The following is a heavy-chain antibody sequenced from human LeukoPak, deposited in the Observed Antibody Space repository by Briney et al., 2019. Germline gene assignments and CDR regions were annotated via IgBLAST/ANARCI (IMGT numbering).Heavy chain of an antibody. CDR1: GFTVSSNY. J-gene: IGHJ5*02. D-gene: IGHD6-13*01. V-gene: IGHV3-53*01. CDR2: IYSDGNT. CDR3: AREYSSSWDVNWFDP. Sequence: PGGSLRLSCAASGFTVSSNYMNWVRQAPGKGLEWVSVIYSDGNTYYADSVKGRFTISRDNAKNSLYLQMNSLRAEDTAVYYCAREYSSSWDVNWFDPWGQGTLVTVSS.